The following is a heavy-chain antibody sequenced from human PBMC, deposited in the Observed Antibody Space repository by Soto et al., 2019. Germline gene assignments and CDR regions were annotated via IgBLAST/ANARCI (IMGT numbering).Heavy chain of an antibody. CDR3: ARGSGYYDSSGYYGWFDP. J-gene: IGHJ5*02. CDR2: ISSSSSYT. Sequence: QVQLVESGGGLVKPGGSLRLSCAASGFTFSDYYMSWIRQAPGKGLEWVSYISSSSSYTNYADSVKGRFTISRDNXKXSLXLQMNSLRAEDTAVYYCARGSGYYDSSGYYGWFDPWGQGTLVTVSS. V-gene: IGHV3-11*05. D-gene: IGHD3-22*01. CDR1: GFTFSDYY.